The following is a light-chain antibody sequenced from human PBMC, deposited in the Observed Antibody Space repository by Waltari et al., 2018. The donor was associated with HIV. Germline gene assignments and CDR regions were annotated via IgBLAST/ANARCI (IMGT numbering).Light chain of an antibody. V-gene: IGLV2-14*01. CDR3: SSYTRSHTLV. J-gene: IGLJ2*01. CDR1: STDIDIYKF. Sequence: QSALTQPASVSGSPGQSITISCSGTSTDIDIYKFVSWYRQFPGKAPPLLISVVDSRPVGIPLRFSGSKSGSAASLTISGLQTDDEADYYCSSYTRSHTLVFGGGTKLTVL. CDR2: VVD.